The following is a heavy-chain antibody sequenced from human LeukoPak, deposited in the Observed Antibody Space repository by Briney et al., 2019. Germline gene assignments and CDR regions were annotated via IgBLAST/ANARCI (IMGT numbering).Heavy chain of an antibody. Sequence: GGSLRLSCAASGFTFSSYAMSWVRQAPGKGLEWVSATSGSGGTTYYADSVKGRFTIPRDNSKNTLCLQMNSLRAEDTAVYYCAKAPYYYGSGRFTLDYWGQGTLVTVSS. V-gene: IGHV3-23*01. D-gene: IGHD3-10*01. CDR1: GFTFSSYA. CDR2: TSGSGGTT. J-gene: IGHJ4*02. CDR3: AKAPYYYGSGRFTLDY.